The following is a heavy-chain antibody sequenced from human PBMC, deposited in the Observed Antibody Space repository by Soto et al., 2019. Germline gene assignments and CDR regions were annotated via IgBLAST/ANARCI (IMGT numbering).Heavy chain of an antibody. CDR2: INGNGGST. V-gene: IGHV3-20*01. CDR3: ARDRSRGYGSGVSCYSGSDAFDI. Sequence: EVQLVESGGGVVRPGGSLRLSCAASGFTFDDYGMSWVRQSPGKGLEWVSGINGNGGSTGYADSVKGRFTISRDNAKNSLYLQMNSLRAEDTALYHCARDRSRGYGSGVSCYSGSDAFDIWGQGTMVTVSS. CDR1: GFTFDDYG. J-gene: IGHJ3*02. D-gene: IGHD2-15*01.